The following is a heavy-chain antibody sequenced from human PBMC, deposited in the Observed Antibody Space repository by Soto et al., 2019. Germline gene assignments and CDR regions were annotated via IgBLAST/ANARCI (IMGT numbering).Heavy chain of an antibody. CDR2: MNPNSGNT. Sequence: ASVKVSCKASGYTFTSYDINWVRQATGQGLEWMGWMNPNSGNTGYAQKFQGRVTITRDTSASTAYMELSSLRSEDTAVYYCARRWGTYFDYWGQGTLVTVSS. V-gene: IGHV1-8*01. J-gene: IGHJ4*02. CDR3: ARRWGTYFDY. D-gene: IGHD7-27*01. CDR1: GYTFTSYD.